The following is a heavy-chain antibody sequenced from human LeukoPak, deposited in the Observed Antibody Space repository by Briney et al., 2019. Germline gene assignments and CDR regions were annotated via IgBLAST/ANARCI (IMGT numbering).Heavy chain of an antibody. Sequence: GGSLRLSCAASGFTFSSYAMSLVRQAPGKGLEWVSAISGSGGSTYYADSVKGRFTISRDNSKNTLYLQMNSLRAEDTAVYYCAKGSVAGLYYFDYWGQGTLVTVSS. V-gene: IGHV3-23*01. CDR3: AKGSVAGLYYFDY. CDR2: ISGSGGST. CDR1: GFTFSSYA. D-gene: IGHD6-19*01. J-gene: IGHJ4*02.